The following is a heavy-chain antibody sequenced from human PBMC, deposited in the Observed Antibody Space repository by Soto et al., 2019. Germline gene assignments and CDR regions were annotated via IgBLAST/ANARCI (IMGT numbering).Heavy chain of an antibody. J-gene: IGHJ4*02. CDR3: VRATYFSDSSGYTRCLDY. CDR2: SGDKPQGYST. CDR1: GFTLSDHY. V-gene: IGHV3-72*01. Sequence: EVQLVESGGGLVQPGGSLRLSCAGSGFTLSDHYIDWVGQAPGKGREWVGRSGDKPQGYSTAYAASVKGRFTTSRDESKNSAYLQMNSLKTEDTAVYYCVRATYFSDSSGYTRCLDYWGQGTLVTVSS. D-gene: IGHD3-22*01.